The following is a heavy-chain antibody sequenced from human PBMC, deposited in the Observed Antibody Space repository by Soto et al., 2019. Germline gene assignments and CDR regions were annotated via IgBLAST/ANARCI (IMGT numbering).Heavy chain of an antibody. J-gene: IGHJ4*02. Sequence: EVQLVESGGGLVQPGRSLRLSCVASGFTFDDYAMHWVRQAPGKGLEWVSGISWNSGSIGYADSVKGRFTISRDNAENSLFLQMNSLRAEDTAFYYCAKDIWGDDSSGYSYHYFDYWGQGTLVTVSS. CDR2: ISWNSGSI. D-gene: IGHD3-22*01. CDR1: GFTFDDYA. V-gene: IGHV3-9*01. CDR3: AKDIWGDDSSGYSYHYFDY.